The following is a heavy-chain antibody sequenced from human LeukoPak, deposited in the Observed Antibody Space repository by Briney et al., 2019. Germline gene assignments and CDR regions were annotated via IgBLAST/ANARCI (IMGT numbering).Heavy chain of an antibody. CDR1: GGSFSGYY. Sequence: SGTLSLTCAVSGGSFSGYYWSWIRQPPGKGLEWIGEINHSGSTNYNPSLKSRVTISLDTSKNQFSLQLSSVTAADTAVYYCARSRRVGYDFWSGPKPYHFDYWGQETVVSVSS. D-gene: IGHD3-3*01. V-gene: IGHV4-34*01. CDR2: INHSGST. CDR3: ARSRRVGYDFWSGPKPYHFDY. J-gene: IGHJ4*02.